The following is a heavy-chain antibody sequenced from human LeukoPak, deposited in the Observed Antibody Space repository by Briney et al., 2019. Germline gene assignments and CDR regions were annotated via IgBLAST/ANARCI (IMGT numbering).Heavy chain of an antibody. CDR3: AKQRGYSYGYSFDY. D-gene: IGHD5-18*01. V-gene: IGHV3-23*01. J-gene: IGHJ4*02. CDR1: GFTFSSYA. Sequence: PGGSLRLSCAASGFTFSSYAMSWVRQAPGKGLEWVSAISGGVGSTYYADSVKGRFTLSRDNSKNTLYLQMNSLRAEDTAVYYCAKQRGYSYGYSFDYWGQGTLVTVSS. CDR2: ISGGVGST.